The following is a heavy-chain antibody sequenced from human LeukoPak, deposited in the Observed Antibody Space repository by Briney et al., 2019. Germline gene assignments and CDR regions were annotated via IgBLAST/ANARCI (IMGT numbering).Heavy chain of an antibody. Sequence: GGSLRLSCAVSGFTFSRYIVTCVRQAPGKGLEWVLSISGSGGSTDYADSVKGRFTISRDNSKNMVYLQMNSLRVEDTALYYCARVGLRWGPGHGFYIWGQRTSHRV. CDR2: ISGSGGST. CDR3: ARVGLRWGPGHGFYI. J-gene: IGHJ3*02. V-gene: IGHV3-23*01. CDR1: GFTFSRYI. D-gene: IGHD4-23*01.